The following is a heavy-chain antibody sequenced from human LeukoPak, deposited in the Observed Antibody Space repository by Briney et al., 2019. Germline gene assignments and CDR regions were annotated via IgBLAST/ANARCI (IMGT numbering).Heavy chain of an antibody. CDR1: GGSISSGSYY. CDR3: ARDGGRPALHLP. V-gene: IGHV4-61*02. D-gene: IGHD3-16*01. CDR2: IYTSGST. J-gene: IGHJ5*02. Sequence: PSETLSLTCTVSGGSISSGSYYWSWIRQPAGKGLEWIGRIYTSGSTNYNPSLKSRVTISVDTSKNQFSLKLSSVTAADTAVYYCARDGGRPALHLPWGQGTLVTVSS.